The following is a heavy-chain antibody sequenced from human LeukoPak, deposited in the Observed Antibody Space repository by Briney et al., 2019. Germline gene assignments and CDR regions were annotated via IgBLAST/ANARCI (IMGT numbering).Heavy chain of an antibody. Sequence: GGSLRLSCAASGFSFGSYGMNWVRQAPGKGLEWVAIISYDGNEKYYADSVKGRFTISRDNSKDTLFLHMSSLRTEDTAVYYCANSPHITGSDFSGQGTLVTVSS. CDR3: ANSPHITGSDF. D-gene: IGHD1-20*01. CDR1: GFSFGSYG. V-gene: IGHV3-30*18. CDR2: ISYDGNEK. J-gene: IGHJ4*02.